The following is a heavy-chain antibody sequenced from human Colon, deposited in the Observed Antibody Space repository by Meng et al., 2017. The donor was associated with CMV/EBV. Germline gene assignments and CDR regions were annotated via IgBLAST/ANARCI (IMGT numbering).Heavy chain of an antibody. Sequence: GESLKISCEASGFSFSTSGMHWVRQAPGKGLEWVAFIGYDGSNKYYADSVRGRFTISRDNSKNTLYLQMNSLRVEDTAVYYCATYSVYDFWSGHYYFDYWGQGTLVTVSS. CDR2: IGYDGSNK. CDR3: ATYSVYDFWSGHYYFDY. V-gene: IGHV3-30*02. D-gene: IGHD3-3*01. J-gene: IGHJ4*02. CDR1: GFSFSTSG.